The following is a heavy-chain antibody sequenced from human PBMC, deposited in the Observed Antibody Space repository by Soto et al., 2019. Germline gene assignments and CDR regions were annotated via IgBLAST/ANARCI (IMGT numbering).Heavy chain of an antibody. CDR1: GGTFSSYA. D-gene: IGHD3-3*02. J-gene: IGHJ5*02. Sequence: ASVKVSCKASGGTFSSYAISWVRQAPGQGLEWMGGIIPIFGTANYAQKFQGRVTITADKSTSTAYMELSSLRSEDTAVYYCATHSRSGWGPNWXDLWGQGTLVTVSS. CDR3: ATHSRSGWGPNWXDL. CDR2: IIPIFGTA. V-gene: IGHV1-69*06.